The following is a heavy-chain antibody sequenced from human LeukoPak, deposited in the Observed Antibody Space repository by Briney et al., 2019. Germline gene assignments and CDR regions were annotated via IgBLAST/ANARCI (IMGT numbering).Heavy chain of an antibody. J-gene: IGHJ6*04. CDR2: IKHRGST. CDR3: ARAIRNDIVVVVRSYYYGMDV. V-gene: IGHV4-34*01. Sequence: PGEALSLNCADSGGPFSGYCWSWIRQTPGKGLEWIGEIKHRGSTDYNASLKSRVTISVVTSKYQFSLKLSSVTAADTAVYYCARAIRNDIVVVVRSYYYGMDVWGKGTTVTVSS. D-gene: IGHD2-15*01. CDR1: GGPFSGYC.